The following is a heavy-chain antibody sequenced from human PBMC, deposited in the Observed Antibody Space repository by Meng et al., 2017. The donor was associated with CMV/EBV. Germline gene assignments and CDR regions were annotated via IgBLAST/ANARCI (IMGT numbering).Heavy chain of an antibody. D-gene: IGHD6-13*01. J-gene: IGHJ4*02. CDR3: VRDGDSSNWPLDY. V-gene: IGHV3-30*03. Sequence: VLLPESGAGEFRVWRSLRFSFPVSEFMFSDYGMHWVRQAPGKAPEWVAFILKDGSDKFYRDSVKGRFTISRDPGKNTLYLQMDSLRPEDTAIYYCVRDGDSSNWPLDYWGQGTLVTVSS. CDR2: ILKDGSDK. CDR1: EFMFSDYG.